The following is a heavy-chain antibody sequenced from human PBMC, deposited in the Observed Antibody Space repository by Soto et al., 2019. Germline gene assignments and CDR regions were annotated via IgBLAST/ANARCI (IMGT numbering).Heavy chain of an antibody. CDR3: ARLNYYGSGSYFDYYGMDV. J-gene: IGHJ6*02. D-gene: IGHD3-10*01. V-gene: IGHV5-10-1*01. CDR1: GYSFTSYW. CDR2: IDPSDSYT. Sequence: PGESLKISCKGSGYSFTSYWVSWLRQMPGKGLEWMGRIDPSDSYTNYSPSFQGHVTISADKSISTAYLQWSSLKASDTAMYYCARLNYYGSGSYFDYYGMDVWGQGTTVTVSS.